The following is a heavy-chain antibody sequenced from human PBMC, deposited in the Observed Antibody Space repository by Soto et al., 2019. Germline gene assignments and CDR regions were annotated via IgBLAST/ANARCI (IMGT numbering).Heavy chain of an antibody. CDR1: GGSISSGGYY. V-gene: IGHV4-31*03. CDR3: ARDALIAGFDY. Sequence: PSETLSLTCTVSGGSISSGGYYWSWIRQHPGKGLEWIGYIYYSGSTYYNPSLKSRVTISVDTSKNQFSLKLSSVTAADTAVYYCARDALIAGFDYWGQGTLVTVSS. J-gene: IGHJ4*02. CDR2: IYYSGST. D-gene: IGHD2-21*01.